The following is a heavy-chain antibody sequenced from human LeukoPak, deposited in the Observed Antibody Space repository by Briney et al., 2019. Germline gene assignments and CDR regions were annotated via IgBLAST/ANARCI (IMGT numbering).Heavy chain of an antibody. CDR3: ARTYYDFWSGFPDLNWYHP. CDR2: IYYSGST. CDR1: GGSISSHY. J-gene: IGHJ5*02. Sequence: KTSETLSLTCTVSGGSISSHYWSWIRQPPGKGLEWIGYIYYSGSTNYNPSLKSRVTISVDTSKNQFSLKLSSVTAADTAVYYCARTYYDFWSGFPDLNWYHPWGQGTLVTVSS. D-gene: IGHD3-3*01. V-gene: IGHV4-59*11.